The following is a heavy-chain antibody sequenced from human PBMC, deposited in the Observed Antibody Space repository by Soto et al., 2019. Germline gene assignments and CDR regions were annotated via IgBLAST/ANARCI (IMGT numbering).Heavy chain of an antibody. V-gene: IGHV4-59*01. Sequence: QVQLQESGPGLVKPSETLSLTCTVSGGSISSYYWSWIRQPPGKGLEWIGYIYYSGSTNYNPSLKSRVTISVDTSKNQFSLKLSSVTAADTAVYYCARYRATVVTTSKYYYYGMDVWGQGTTVTVSS. CDR2: IYYSGST. J-gene: IGHJ6*02. CDR1: GGSISSYY. CDR3: ARYRATVVTTSKYYYYGMDV. D-gene: IGHD4-17*01.